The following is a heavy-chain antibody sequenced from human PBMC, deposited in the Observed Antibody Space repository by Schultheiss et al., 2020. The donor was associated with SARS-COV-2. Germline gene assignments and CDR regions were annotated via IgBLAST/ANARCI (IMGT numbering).Heavy chain of an antibody. CDR2: IYYSGST. D-gene: IGHD2-2*01. CDR1: GGSISSSSYY. Sequence: SETLSLTCTVSGGSISSSSYYWGWIRQPPGKGLEWIGSIYYSGSTNYNPSLKSRVTISVDTSKNQFSLKLSSVTAADTAVYYCARGTDCSSTSCYWEYNWFDPWGQGTLVTVS. V-gene: IGHV4-39*07. J-gene: IGHJ5*02. CDR3: ARGTDCSSTSCYWEYNWFDP.